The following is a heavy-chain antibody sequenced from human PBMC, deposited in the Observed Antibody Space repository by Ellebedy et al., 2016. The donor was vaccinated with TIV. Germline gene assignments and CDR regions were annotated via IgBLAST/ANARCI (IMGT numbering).Heavy chain of an antibody. CDR2: ISSSGASV. V-gene: IGHV3-11*01. CDR1: GFTFSDYY. D-gene: IGHD6-6*01. CDR3: ARDASLGYYYYYMDV. Sequence: GESLKISXAASGFTFSDYYMSWIRQAPGKGLEWVSYISSSGASVYYADSVKGRFTISRGNANNSLFLQMNSLRAEDTAVYYCARDASLGYYYYYMDVWGKGTTVTVAS. J-gene: IGHJ6*03.